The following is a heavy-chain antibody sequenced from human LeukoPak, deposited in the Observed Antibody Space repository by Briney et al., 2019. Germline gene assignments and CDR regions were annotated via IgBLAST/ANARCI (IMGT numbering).Heavy chain of an antibody. J-gene: IGHJ4*02. CDR2: ISSGSSTI. D-gene: IGHD6-13*01. Sequence: GGSLRLSCAASGFTFSSYSMNWVRQAPGKGLEWVSYISSGSSTIYYADSVKGRFTISRDNAKNSLYLQMNSLRDEDTAVYYCARVFVGYSSSWGNFDYWGQGTLVTVSS. CDR3: ARVFVGYSSSWGNFDY. V-gene: IGHV3-48*02. CDR1: GFTFSSYS.